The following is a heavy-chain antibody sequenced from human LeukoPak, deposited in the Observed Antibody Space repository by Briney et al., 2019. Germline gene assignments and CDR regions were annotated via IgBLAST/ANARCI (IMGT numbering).Heavy chain of an antibody. CDR2: ISNNGGYT. D-gene: IGHD5-12*01. CDR1: GFTFSSSA. J-gene: IGHJ6*02. CDR3: ARFRGYDYSYYYYGMDV. V-gene: IGHV3-23*01. Sequence: GGSLRLSCAASGFTFSSSAMSWVRQAPGKGLEWVSAISNNGGYTYYADSVQGRFTISRDNSKSTLCLQMNSLRAEDTAVYYCARFRGYDYSYYYYGMDVWGQGTTVTVSS.